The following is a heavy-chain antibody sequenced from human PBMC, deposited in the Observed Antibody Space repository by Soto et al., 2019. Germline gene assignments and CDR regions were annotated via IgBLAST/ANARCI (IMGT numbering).Heavy chain of an antibody. CDR3: AKDMGYDLSPLGYFDY. Sequence: SLRLSCAASGFTFDDYAMHWVRQAPGKGLEWVSGISWNSGSIGYADSVKGRFTTSRDSAKNSLYLQMNSLRSEDTALYYCAKDMGYDLSPLGYFDYWGQGTLVTVSS. J-gene: IGHJ4*02. D-gene: IGHD5-12*01. V-gene: IGHV3-9*01. CDR1: GFTFDDYA. CDR2: ISWNSGSI.